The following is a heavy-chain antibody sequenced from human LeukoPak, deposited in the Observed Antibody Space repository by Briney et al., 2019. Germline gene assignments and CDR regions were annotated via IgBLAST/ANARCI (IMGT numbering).Heavy chain of an antibody. V-gene: IGHV4-59*01. CDR3: ARADYYGSGSYLIDY. Sequence: SETLSLTCTVSGGSISSYYWSWIRQPPGKGLEWIGYIYYSGSTNYNPSLKSRVTISVDTSKNQFSLKLSSVTAADTAVYYCARADYYGSGSYLIDYWGQGTLVTVSS. J-gene: IGHJ4*02. CDR1: GGSISSYY. D-gene: IGHD3-10*01. CDR2: IYYSGST.